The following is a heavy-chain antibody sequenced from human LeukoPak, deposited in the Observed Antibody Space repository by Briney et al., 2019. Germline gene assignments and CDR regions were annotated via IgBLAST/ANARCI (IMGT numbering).Heavy chain of an antibody. V-gene: IGHV4-39*07. D-gene: IGHD2-8*01. CDR3: ARGYCTNAVCSLGPTQA. Sequence: SETLSLTCSVSGGSISSSSDYWGWIRQPPGKGLEWIGSIYSSGSTYYNPSLKSRVTISVDTSNNQFSLKLSSVTAADTAIYYCARGYCTNAVCSLGPTQAWGQGTLVTVSS. CDR2: IYSSGST. J-gene: IGHJ4*02. CDR1: GGSISSSSDY.